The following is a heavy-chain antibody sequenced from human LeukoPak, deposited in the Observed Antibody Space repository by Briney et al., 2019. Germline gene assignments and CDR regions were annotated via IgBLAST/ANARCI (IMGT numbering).Heavy chain of an antibody. CDR1: GGTFSSYA. CDR3: ARGGYSGYDWEGIVNDY. J-gene: IGHJ4*02. D-gene: IGHD5-12*01. V-gene: IGHV1-2*02. CDR2: INPNSGGT. Sequence: ASVKVSCKASGGTFSSYAISWVRQAPGQGLEWMGWINPNSGGTNYAQKFQGRVTMTRATSISTAYMELSRLRSDDTAVYYCARGGYSGYDWEGIVNDYWGQGTLVTVSS.